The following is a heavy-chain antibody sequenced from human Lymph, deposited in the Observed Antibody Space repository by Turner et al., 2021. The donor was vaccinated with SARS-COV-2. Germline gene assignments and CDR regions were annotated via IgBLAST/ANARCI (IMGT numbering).Heavy chain of an antibody. Sequence: EVQLMVSGGGSVQPEWSLRLSCAASGFIVSRNYMNWVRKALGKGLEWDSVSYSGGTTYYEDSVKGRFNISRDNSKITLYLQMNSLRVEDTAVYYCARDLGTYGMDVWGQGTTVTVSS. D-gene: IGHD1-1*01. CDR1: GFIVSRNY. CDR3: ARDLGTYGMDV. J-gene: IGHJ6*02. CDR2: SYSGGTT. V-gene: IGHV3-53*04.